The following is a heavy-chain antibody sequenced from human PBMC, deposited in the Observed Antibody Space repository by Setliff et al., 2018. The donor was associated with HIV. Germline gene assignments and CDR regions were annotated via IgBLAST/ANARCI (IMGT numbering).Heavy chain of an antibody. Sequence: SETLSLTCTVSGGSISSGSYYWSWIRQPAGKGLEWIGRIYTSGSTNYNPSLKSRVTISVDTAKNQFSLKLSSVTAADTAVYYCARATAMVFDYWGKGTLVTVSS. J-gene: IGHJ4*02. CDR3: ARATAMVFDY. D-gene: IGHD5-18*01. CDR2: IYTSGST. V-gene: IGHV4-61*02. CDR1: GGSISSGSYY.